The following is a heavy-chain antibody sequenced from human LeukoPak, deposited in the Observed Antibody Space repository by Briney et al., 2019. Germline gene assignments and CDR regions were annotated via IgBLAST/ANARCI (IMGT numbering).Heavy chain of an antibody. V-gene: IGHV3-48*02. J-gene: IGHJ4*02. CDR1: GFTFSSYS. CDR2: ISSDSTTL. Sequence: GGSLRLSCAHSGFTFSSYSMNWVRQAPGKGLEWVSYISSDSTTLYYADSVKGRFTISRDNAKNSLYLQMNSLRDEDTAVYYCGRGRAYWGQGTLVSVSS. CDR3: GRGRAY.